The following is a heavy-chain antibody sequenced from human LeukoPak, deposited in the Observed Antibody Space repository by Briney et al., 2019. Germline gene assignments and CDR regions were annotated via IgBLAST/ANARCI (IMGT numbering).Heavy chain of an antibody. J-gene: IGHJ6*03. CDR1: GDSISSSSYY. V-gene: IGHV4-39*07. Sequence: SETLSLTCTVSGDSISSSSYYWGWIRQPPGKGLEWIGSIYYSGSTYYNPSLKSRVTISVDTSKNHFSLKLSSVTAADTAVYYCARGMSYGYPFSYMDVWGKGTTVTVSS. CDR3: ARGMSYGYPFSYMDV. D-gene: IGHD5-18*01. CDR2: IYYSGST.